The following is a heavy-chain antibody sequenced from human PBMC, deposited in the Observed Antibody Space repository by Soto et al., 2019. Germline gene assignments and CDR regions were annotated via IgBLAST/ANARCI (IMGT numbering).Heavy chain of an antibody. CDR1: GFTFSPYT. Sequence: QVQLVESGGGVVQPGRSLGLSCAVSGFTFSPYTMHWARQAPGKGLEWVAVISYDGSNKYYADSVKGRFTISRDNSKNTLYLQMNSLRAEDTAVYYCARGGGFCGGDCYKGGVDYWGQGTLVTVSS. CDR2: ISYDGSNK. V-gene: IGHV3-30-3*01. J-gene: IGHJ4*02. CDR3: ARGGGFCGGDCYKGGVDY. D-gene: IGHD2-21*02.